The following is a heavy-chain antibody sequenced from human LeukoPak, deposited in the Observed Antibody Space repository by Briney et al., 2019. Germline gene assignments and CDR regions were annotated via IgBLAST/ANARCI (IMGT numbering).Heavy chain of an antibody. Sequence: GGSLRLSCAASGFTFDDYAMHWVRQAPGKGLEWVAVISYDGSNKYYADSVKGRFTISRDNSKNTLYLQMNSLRAEDTAVYYCATSASRHCSSTSCYYYYGMDVWGQGTTVTVSS. CDR1: GFTFDDYA. V-gene: IGHV3-30*03. D-gene: IGHD2-2*01. CDR2: ISYDGSNK. J-gene: IGHJ6*02. CDR3: ATSASRHCSSTSCYYYYGMDV.